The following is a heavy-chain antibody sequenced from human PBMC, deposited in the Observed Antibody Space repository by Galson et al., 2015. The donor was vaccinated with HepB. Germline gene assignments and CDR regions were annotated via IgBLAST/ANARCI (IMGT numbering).Heavy chain of an antibody. CDR1: GYTFTSYD. J-gene: IGHJ3*02. D-gene: IGHD6-13*01. CDR2: INPSGGRT. CDR3: VRVKAAAGNEGAFDI. V-gene: IGHV1-46*01. Sequence: SVKVSCKASGYTFTSYDINWVRQAPGQGLEWMGIINPSGGRTNYAQKFQGRVTMTRDTSTSTVYMELSSLRSEDTAVYYCVRVKAAAGNEGAFDIWGQGTMVTVSS.